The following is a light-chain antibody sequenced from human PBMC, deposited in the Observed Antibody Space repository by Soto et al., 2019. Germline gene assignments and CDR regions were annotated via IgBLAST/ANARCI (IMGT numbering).Light chain of an antibody. CDR1: SGSIANNF. Sequence: NFMLTQPHSVSESPGKTVTMSCTRSSGSIANNFVQWYQQRPGSSPTTVIYKDNQRPSGVPDRFSGSIDSSSNSASLSISGLKAEDEADYYCQSCDNNNHWVFGGGTKLTVL. J-gene: IGLJ3*02. CDR2: KDN. V-gene: IGLV6-57*01. CDR3: QSCDNNNHWV.